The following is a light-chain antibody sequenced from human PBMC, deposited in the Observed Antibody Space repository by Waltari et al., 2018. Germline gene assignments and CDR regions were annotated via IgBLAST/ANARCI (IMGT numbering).Light chain of an antibody. CDR3: QQYYSLRT. V-gene: IGKV4-1*01. J-gene: IGKJ1*01. CDR2: WAS. Sequence: DIVMTQSPESPGLSLGEKATINCKSSQSVLHSSNNRNYLARYQQKPGQPPKLLIFWASSRDSGVPDRFSGSGSKTDFTLTISSLQPEDVATYYCQQYYSLRTFGQGTKVDIK. CDR1: QSVLHSSNNRNY.